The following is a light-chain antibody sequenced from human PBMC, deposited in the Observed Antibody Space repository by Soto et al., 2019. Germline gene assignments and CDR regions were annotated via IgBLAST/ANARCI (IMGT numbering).Light chain of an antibody. V-gene: IGKV3-20*01. Sequence: EIVLTQSPGTLSLSPGERATLSCRASQSLTSIYLAWYQQKPGQAPRLLIYGASSRATGIPDRFSGSGSGTDFTLTISSLQSEDFAVYYCQQYNNWPPMYTFGQGTKLEIK. J-gene: IGKJ2*01. CDR1: QSLTSIY. CDR3: QQYNNWPPMYT. CDR2: GAS.